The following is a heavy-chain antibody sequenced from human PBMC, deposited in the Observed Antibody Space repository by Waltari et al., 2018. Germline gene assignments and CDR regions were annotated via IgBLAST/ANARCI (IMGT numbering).Heavy chain of an antibody. J-gene: IGHJ5*02. Sequence: ARGRVLEWVSSISSGSTYIYYADSVKGRFTISRDNAKNSLYLQMNSLRDEDTAVYFCARDKESFYDVLTASWWFDPWGQGTLVTVSS. V-gene: IGHV3-21*06. CDR2: ISSGSTYI. CDR3: ARDKESFYDVLTASWWFDP. D-gene: IGHD3-9*01.